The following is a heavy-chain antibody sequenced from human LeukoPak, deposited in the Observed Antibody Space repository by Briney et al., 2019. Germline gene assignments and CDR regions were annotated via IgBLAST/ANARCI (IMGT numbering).Heavy chain of an antibody. D-gene: IGHD3-10*01. CDR1: GLTFSSYW. CDR3: ARDRGIPGKNWFDP. CDR2: MNQDGREK. J-gene: IGHJ5*02. V-gene: IGHV3-7*01. Sequence: PGESLRLSCAVSGLTFSSYWMSWVRQAPGKGLEWVANMNQDGREKYYVDSVKGRFTISRDNAKNLLYLQMNSLRDEDTAVYYCARDRGIPGKNWFDPWGQGTLVTVSS.